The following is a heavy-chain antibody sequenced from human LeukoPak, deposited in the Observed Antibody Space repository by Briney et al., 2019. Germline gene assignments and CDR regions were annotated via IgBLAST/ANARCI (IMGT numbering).Heavy chain of an antibody. D-gene: IGHD3-3*01. Sequence: PSETLSLTCAVYGGSFSGYYWSWIRQPPGKGLEWIGEINHSGSTNYNPSLKSRVTISVDTSKNQFSLKLSSVAAADTAVYYCGVGFWSGYYDYARRFVDYWGQGTLVTVSS. CDR1: GGSFSGYY. V-gene: IGHV4-34*01. J-gene: IGHJ4*02. CDR3: GVGFWSGYYDYARRFVDY. CDR2: INHSGST.